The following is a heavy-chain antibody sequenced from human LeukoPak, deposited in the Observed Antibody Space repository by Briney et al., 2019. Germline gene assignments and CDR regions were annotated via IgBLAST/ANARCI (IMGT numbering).Heavy chain of an antibody. V-gene: IGHV3-23*01. J-gene: IGHJ4*02. D-gene: IGHD2-8*02. CDR1: GFIFSSYA. Sequence: EGSLRLSCAASGFIFSSYAMTWVRQAPGKGLEWVSIISGSGSNTYYADSVKGRFTISRDNSKNMLYLQMNGLRAEDTALYYCAKTYSPTWWGFYFDYWGQGDLVTVSS. CDR2: ISGSGSNT. CDR3: AKTYSPTWWGFYFDY.